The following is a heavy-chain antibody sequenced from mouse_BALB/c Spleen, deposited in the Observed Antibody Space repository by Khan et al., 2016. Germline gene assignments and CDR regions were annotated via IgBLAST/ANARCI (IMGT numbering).Heavy chain of an antibody. CDR1: GYTFTSYN. CDR2: IYPGNGDT. J-gene: IGHJ2*01. Sequence: QVQLQQSGAELVKPGASVKMSCKASGYTFTSYNMHWVKQTPGQGLEWIGAIYPGNGDTSYNQKFKGKATLTADKSSSTAYMQLSSLTSEDSAVYYWAREGNYFDYWGQGTTLTVSS. CDR3: AREGNYFDY. V-gene: IGHV1-12*01. D-gene: IGHD2-14*01.